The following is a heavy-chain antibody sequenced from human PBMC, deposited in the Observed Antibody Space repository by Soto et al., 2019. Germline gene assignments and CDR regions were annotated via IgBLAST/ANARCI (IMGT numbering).Heavy chain of an antibody. J-gene: IGHJ6*02. Sequence: ASVKVSCKASGYTFTSYGISWVRQAPGQGLEWMGWISAYNGNTNYAQKLQGRVTITADESTSTAYMELSSLRSEDTAVYYCARARIPSVVVTAGAYYYYGMDVWGQGTTVTVSS. CDR1: GYTFTSYG. V-gene: IGHV1-18*01. D-gene: IGHD2-21*02. CDR2: ISAYNGNT. CDR3: ARARIPSVVVTAGAYYYYGMDV.